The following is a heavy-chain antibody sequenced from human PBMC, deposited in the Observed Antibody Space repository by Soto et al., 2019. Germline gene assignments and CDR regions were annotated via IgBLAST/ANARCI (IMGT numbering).Heavy chain of an antibody. Sequence: EVQLVESGGDFVQPGGSLRLSCAGYGFSFGGYAMSWVRQAPGKGLEWISGGSGGGTSTYYAGSVKGRFTISRGSSVVYLQVNSLRADDTAVYYCAKWGGYYAYYSEMYVWGRGTTVTVSS. V-gene: IGHV3-23*04. CDR2: GSGGGTST. D-gene: IGHD1-26*01. CDR1: GFSFGGYA. J-gene: IGHJ6*02. CDR3: AKWGGYYAYYSEMYV.